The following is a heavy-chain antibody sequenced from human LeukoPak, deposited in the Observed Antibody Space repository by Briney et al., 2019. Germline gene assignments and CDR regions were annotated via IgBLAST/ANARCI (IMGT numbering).Heavy chain of an antibody. CDR1: GFTFSSYA. J-gene: IGHJ4*02. Sequence: PGGSLRLSCAASGFTFSSYAVSWVRQAPGKGLEWVSSISASDGNTYYADSVKGRFTISRDNSKNTLYLQMNSLRAEDTAVYYCARVVVWRNEVGDYWGQGTLVTVSS. D-gene: IGHD3-16*01. V-gene: IGHV3-23*01. CDR2: ISASDGNT. CDR3: ARVVVWRNEVGDY.